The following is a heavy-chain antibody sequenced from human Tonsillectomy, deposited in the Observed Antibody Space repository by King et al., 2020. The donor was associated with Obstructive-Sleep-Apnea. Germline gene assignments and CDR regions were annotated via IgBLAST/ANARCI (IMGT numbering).Heavy chain of an antibody. CDR1: GGSISSSSYY. CDR2: IYFSGST. CDR3: ATIAARPYGLDV. J-gene: IGHJ6*02. Sequence: QLQESGPGLVKPSETLSLTCTVSGGSISSSSYYWGWIRHPPGKGLEWIGRIYFSGSTYYNPSLKSRVTISVDTSKNQFSLRLSSVTAADTAVYYCATIAARPYGLDVWGQGTTVTVSS. V-gene: IGHV4-39*07. D-gene: IGHD6-6*01.